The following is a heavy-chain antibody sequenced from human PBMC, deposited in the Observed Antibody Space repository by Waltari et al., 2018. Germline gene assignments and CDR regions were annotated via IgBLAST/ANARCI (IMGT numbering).Heavy chain of an antibody. CDR3: ARVNRESLIRGATIDS. Sequence: EVQLLESGGAFVRPGGSLRLSCAASGFNFRTYAMRGVRQAPGKGLEWVASINCSGGNTVYADSVKGRSNIARDNSKNTLSIQLDSLRLDDTAVYFCARVNRESLIRGATIDSWGQGTRVTVSS. D-gene: IGHD3-10*01. CDR2: INCSGGNT. V-gene: IGHV3-23*01. CDR1: GFNFRTYA. J-gene: IGHJ4*02.